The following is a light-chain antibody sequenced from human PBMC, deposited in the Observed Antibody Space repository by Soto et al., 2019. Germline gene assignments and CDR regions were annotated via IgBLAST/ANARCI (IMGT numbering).Light chain of an antibody. CDR3: QQSYTSPWT. CDR2: AAS. J-gene: IGKJ1*01. V-gene: IGKV1-39*01. Sequence: DIQMTQSPASLSASVGDRVTITCRASQSMDRYLNWYQQERGRAPRILIYAASSLQSGVPSRFSGSGFGTDFTLTISSLQPEDFATYYCQQSYTSPWTFGQGTRVAIK. CDR1: QSMDRY.